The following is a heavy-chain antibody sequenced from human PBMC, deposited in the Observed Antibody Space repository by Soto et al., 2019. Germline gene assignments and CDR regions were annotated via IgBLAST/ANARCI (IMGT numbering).Heavy chain of an antibody. V-gene: IGHV4-30-4*01. CDR3: ASYYDILTGYKQLGFDP. J-gene: IGHJ5*02. Sequence: LSLTCTVSGGSISSGDYYWSWIRQPPGKGLEWIGYIYYSGSTYYNPSLKSRVTISVDTSKNQFSLKLSSVTAADTAVYYCASYYDILTGYKQLGFDPWGQGTLVTVSS. CDR2: IYYSGST. CDR1: GGSISSGDYY. D-gene: IGHD3-9*01.